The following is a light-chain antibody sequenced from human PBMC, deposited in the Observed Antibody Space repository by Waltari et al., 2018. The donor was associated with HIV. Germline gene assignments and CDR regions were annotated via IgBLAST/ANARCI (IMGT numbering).Light chain of an antibody. CDR2: RNN. J-gene: IGLJ1*01. Sequence: QSVLTQSPSASGTPGQRVTISCSGSSSNIGSNYVYWYQQPPGTAPKLLIYRNNQRPSGVPDRFSGSKSGTSASLAINGLRSEDEADYYCAAWDDSPYVFGTGTKVTVL. CDR3: AAWDDSPYV. CDR1: SSNIGSNY. V-gene: IGLV1-47*01.